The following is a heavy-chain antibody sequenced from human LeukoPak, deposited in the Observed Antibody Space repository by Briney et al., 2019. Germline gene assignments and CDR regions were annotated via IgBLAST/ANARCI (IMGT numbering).Heavy chain of an antibody. J-gene: IGHJ4*02. V-gene: IGHV3-23*01. CDR1: GFTFNNYA. D-gene: IGHD5-12*01. Sequence: PGGSLRLSCAASGFTFNNYAMSWVRQAPGKGLEWVSAISGSGVSTYYADSVKGRFTISRDNSKNTLYLQMNSLRAEDTAVYYCASQAQGSSGYDYYHYWGQGTLVTVSS. CDR3: ASQAQGSSGYDYYHY. CDR2: ISGSGVST.